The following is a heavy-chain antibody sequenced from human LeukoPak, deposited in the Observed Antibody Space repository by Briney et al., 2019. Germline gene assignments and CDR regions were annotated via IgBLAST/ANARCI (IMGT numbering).Heavy chain of an antibody. J-gene: IGHJ4*02. V-gene: IGHV1-69*06. CDR1: GGTFSSYA. Sequence: EASVKVSCKASGGTFSSYAISWVRQAPGQGLEWMGGIIPIFGTANYAQKFQGRVTITADKSTSTAYMELSSLRSEDTAVYYCARGSERTYYDILTAFDYWGQGTLVTVSS. CDR3: ARGSERTYYDILTAFDY. CDR2: IIPIFGTA. D-gene: IGHD3-9*01.